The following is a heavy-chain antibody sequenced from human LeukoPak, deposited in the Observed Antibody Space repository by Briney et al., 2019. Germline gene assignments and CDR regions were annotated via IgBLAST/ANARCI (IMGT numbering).Heavy chain of an antibody. D-gene: IGHD6-19*01. CDR1: GGSISSGSYY. V-gene: IGHV4-61*02. CDR2: IYTSGST. Sequence: SETLSLTCTVSGGSISSGSYYWSWIRQPAGKGLEWIGRIYTSGSTNYNPSLKSRVTISVDKSKNQFSLKLSSVTAADTAVYYCANKAHSSGWGGAYYYYGMDVWGQGTTVTVSS. CDR3: ANKAHSSGWGGAYYYYGMDV. J-gene: IGHJ6*02.